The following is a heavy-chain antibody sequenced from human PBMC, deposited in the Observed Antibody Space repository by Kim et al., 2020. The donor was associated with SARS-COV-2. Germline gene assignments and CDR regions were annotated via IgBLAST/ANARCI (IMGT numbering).Heavy chain of an antibody. CDR2: IDWDDDK. J-gene: IGHJ4*02. CDR3: ARIRCDCSSTGCPAAYFDY. V-gene: IGHV2-70*11. CDR1: GFSLSTRGMC. Sequence: SGPTLVNPTQTLILTCTFSGFSLSTRGMCVSWIRQPPGKALEWLARIDWDDDKYYSTSLRTRRTISKDTSKNQVVLTMTNMDPMDTATSYCARIRCDCSSTGCPAAYFDYWGQGTLVTVSS. D-gene: IGHD2-2*01.